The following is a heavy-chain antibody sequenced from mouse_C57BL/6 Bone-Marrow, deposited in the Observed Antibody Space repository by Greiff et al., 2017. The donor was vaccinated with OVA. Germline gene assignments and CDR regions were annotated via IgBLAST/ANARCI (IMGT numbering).Heavy chain of an antibody. Sequence: QVQLQQSGAELARPGASVKLSCKASGYTFTSYGISWVQQRTGQGLEWIGEIYPRSGNTYYNEKFKGKSTLTADKSSSTEYMELRSLTSEDSAVYFCARPSHYYGSSYWYFDGWGTGTTVTVSS. V-gene: IGHV1-81*01. CDR3: ARPSHYYGSSYWYFDG. J-gene: IGHJ1*03. D-gene: IGHD1-1*01. CDR1: GYTFTSYG. CDR2: IYPRSGNT.